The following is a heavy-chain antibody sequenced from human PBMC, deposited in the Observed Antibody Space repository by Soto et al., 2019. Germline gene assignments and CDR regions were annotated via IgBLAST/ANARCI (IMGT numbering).Heavy chain of an antibody. Sequence: QVHLVQSGAEVKKPGASVKVSCKGSGYTFTSYGITWVRQAPGQGLEWMGWISAHNGNTHYAQKLQGRVTVTRDTATSTAYMELRSLRSDDTAVYYCARGRYGDSWGQGALVTVSS. V-gene: IGHV1-18*01. CDR3: ARGRYGDS. CDR2: ISAHNGNT. J-gene: IGHJ4*02. CDR1: GYTFTSYG. D-gene: IGHD1-1*01.